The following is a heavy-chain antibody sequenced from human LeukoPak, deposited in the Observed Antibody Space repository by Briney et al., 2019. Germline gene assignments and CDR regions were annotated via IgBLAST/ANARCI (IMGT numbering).Heavy chain of an antibody. Sequence: GSLRLSCAASGFTFSNSAISWVRQAPGKGLEWVSTLSGSGITTYYADSVKGRSTISRDNSKNTLYLQMNSLRAEDTAVYYCAKGIYSSGWSYFDYWGHGTLVTVSS. CDR2: LSGSGITT. CDR3: AKGIYSSGWSYFDY. V-gene: IGHV3-23*01. CDR1: GFTFSNSA. J-gene: IGHJ4*01. D-gene: IGHD6-19*01.